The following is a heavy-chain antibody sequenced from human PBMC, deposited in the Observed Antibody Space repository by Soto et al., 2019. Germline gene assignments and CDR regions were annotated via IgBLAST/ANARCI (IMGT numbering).Heavy chain of an antibody. D-gene: IGHD5-18*01. CDR1: GFTFSSYE. CDR3: ARVDTAMVPNY. J-gene: IGHJ4*02. CDR2: IGRTASTI. Sequence: GGSLRLSCAASGFTFSSYELNWVRQAPGKGLEWVSYIGRTASTIYYADSVKGRFTISRDNAKNSLYLQMNSLRAEDTAVYYCARVDTAMVPNYWGQGTLVTV. V-gene: IGHV3-48*03.